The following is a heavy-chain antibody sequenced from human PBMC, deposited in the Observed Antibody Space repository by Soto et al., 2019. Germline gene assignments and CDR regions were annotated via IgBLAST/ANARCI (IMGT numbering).Heavy chain of an antibody. J-gene: IGHJ4*02. CDR1: GFSLNSMGVA. D-gene: IGHD5-12*01. Sequence: QITLKESGPTLVRPTQTLTLTCNFSGFSLNSMGVAVGWIRQPPGQALECLGLIYWDDERRYSPSLRSRLTITKDTSKNQVVLTMTNMDHVDTGTYFGAREYSPSSYFFDYWGQGALVTVSS. V-gene: IGHV2-5*02. CDR3: AREYSPSSYFFDY. CDR2: IYWDDER.